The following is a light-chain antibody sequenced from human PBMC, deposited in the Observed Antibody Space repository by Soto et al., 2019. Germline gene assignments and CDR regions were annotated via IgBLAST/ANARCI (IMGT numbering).Light chain of an antibody. CDR1: QAIRND. CDR3: VQHNNYPWT. J-gene: IGKJ1*01. Sequence: DIQMTQSPSSLSASLGDRVTITCRASQAIRNDVGWYQQKPGQDPKRLIYVASRLESGVPSRFSGSGFATEFILTTSSLQPEDFATYYCVQHNNYPWTFGQGTKVEIK. V-gene: IGKV1-17*01. CDR2: VAS.